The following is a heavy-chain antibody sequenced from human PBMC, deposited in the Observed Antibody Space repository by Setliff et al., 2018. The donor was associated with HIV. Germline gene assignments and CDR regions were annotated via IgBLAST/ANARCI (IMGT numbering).Heavy chain of an antibody. CDR3: GRVTGGYSGFASF. V-gene: IGHV3-21*01. CDR2: ISASSSFK. D-gene: IGHD5-12*01. J-gene: IGHJ1*01. CDR1: GFNFNSYG. Sequence: GGSLRLSCVASGFNFNSYGINWVRQAPGKGLEWVSSISASSSFKHYAESVKGRFTISRDNTKNSVYLQMNSLRAEDAEVYYGGRVTGGYSGFASFWGQGTLVTVSS.